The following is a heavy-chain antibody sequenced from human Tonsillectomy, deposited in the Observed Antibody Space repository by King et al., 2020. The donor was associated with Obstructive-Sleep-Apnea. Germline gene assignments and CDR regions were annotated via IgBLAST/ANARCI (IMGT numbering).Heavy chain of an antibody. D-gene: IGHD3-9*01. CDR3: ARGGAYYDVLTGSRRLYAFDI. V-gene: IGHV4-34*01. CDR1: GGSFSDYY. CDR2: INHSGST. Sequence: VQLTQWGAGLLKPSETLSLTCGVFGGSFSDYYWSWIRQPPGRGLEWIGEINHSGSTNYNPSLKSRVTISIDTSKNQFSLKLNSVTAADTTVYYCARGGAYYDVLTGSRRLYAFDIWGQGTMVTVSS. J-gene: IGHJ3*02.